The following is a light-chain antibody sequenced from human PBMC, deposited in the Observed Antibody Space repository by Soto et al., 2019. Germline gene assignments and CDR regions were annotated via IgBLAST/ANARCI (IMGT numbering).Light chain of an antibody. V-gene: IGKV3-20*01. J-gene: IGKJ5*01. CDR3: QQYGSSSIT. CDR1: QSVSSSY. Sequence: EIVLTQSPGTLSLSPGERATLSCRVSQSVSSSYLAWYQQKPGQAPRLLIYGASSRATGIPDRFSDSGSGTDFTLTISRLEPEDFAVYYCQQYGSSSITFGQGTRLEIK. CDR2: GAS.